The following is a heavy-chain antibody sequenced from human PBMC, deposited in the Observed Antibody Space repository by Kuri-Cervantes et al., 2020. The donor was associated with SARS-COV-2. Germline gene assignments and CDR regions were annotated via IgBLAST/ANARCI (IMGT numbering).Heavy chain of an antibody. J-gene: IGHJ2*01. CDR3: AKDHSSGSGNWYFDL. CDR2: ISYDGSNK. Sequence: GESLKISCAASGFTFSSYGMHWVRQAPGKGLEWVAVISYDGSNKYYADSVKGRFTISRDNSKNTLYLQMNSLRAEDTAVYYCAKDHSSGSGNWYFDLWGRGTLVTVSS. D-gene: IGHD6-19*01. CDR1: GFTFSSYG. V-gene: IGHV3-30*18.